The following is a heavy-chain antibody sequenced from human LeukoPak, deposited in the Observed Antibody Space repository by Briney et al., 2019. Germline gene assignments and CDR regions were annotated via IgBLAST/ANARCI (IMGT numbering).Heavy chain of an antibody. V-gene: IGHV3-9*01. CDR3: AKDISGTVEMAPYPRGMDV. CDR1: GFTFSNYA. Sequence: QSGGSLRLSCAASGFTFSNYAMSWVRQAPGKGLEWVSGISWNSGSIGYADSVKGRFTISRDNAKNSLYLQMNSLRAEDTALYYCAKDISGTVEMAPYPRGMDVWGQGTTVTVSS. D-gene: IGHD5-24*01. CDR2: ISWNSGSI. J-gene: IGHJ6*02.